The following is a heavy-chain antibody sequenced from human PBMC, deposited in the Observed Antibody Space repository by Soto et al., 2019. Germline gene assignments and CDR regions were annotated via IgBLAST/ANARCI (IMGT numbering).Heavy chain of an antibody. J-gene: IGHJ4*02. V-gene: IGHV4-31*03. CDR1: GGSISSGGYY. CDR3: ARSFSVAAAGPFDY. D-gene: IGHD6-13*01. CDR2: IYYSGST. Sequence: QVQLQESGPGLVKPSQTLSLTCTVSGGSISSGGYYWSWIRQHPGKGLEWIGYIYYSGSTYYNPSLQRRVTISVDTSKNQLSLKLSSVTAADTAVYYCARSFSVAAAGPFDYWGQGTLVTVSS.